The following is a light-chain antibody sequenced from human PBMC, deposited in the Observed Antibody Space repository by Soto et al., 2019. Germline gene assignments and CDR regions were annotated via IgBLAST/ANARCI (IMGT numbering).Light chain of an antibody. J-gene: IGKJ1*01. Sequence: EIVMTQSPATLSVSPGERATLSCRASQSVSSNLAWYQQKPGQAPRLLIYGASTRATDIPARFSGSGSGTEFTLTLSSLQSEDFAVYYCQQYNNWPRTVGQGTKVDIK. CDR2: GAS. V-gene: IGKV3-15*01. CDR3: QQYNNWPRT. CDR1: QSVSSN.